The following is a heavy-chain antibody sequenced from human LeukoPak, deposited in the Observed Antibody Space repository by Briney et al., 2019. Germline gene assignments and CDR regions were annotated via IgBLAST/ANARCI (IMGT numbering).Heavy chain of an antibody. J-gene: IGHJ5*02. Sequence: GGSLRLSCAASGFSVNNKYMTWVRQAPGKGLEWVSVIYSGGLTRYAESVEGRFTVSRDNSKNTLYLQMNSLRVEDTAVYYCARAGEYYNSSGYYYGWFDPWGQGTLVTVSS. CDR2: IYSGGLT. D-gene: IGHD3-22*01. CDR3: ARAGEYYNSSGYYYGWFDP. V-gene: IGHV3-66*01. CDR1: GFSVNNKY.